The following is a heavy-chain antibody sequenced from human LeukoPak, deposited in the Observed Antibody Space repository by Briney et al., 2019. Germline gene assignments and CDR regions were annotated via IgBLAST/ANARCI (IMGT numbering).Heavy chain of an antibody. D-gene: IGHD3-10*01. CDR2: ISGSGGST. J-gene: IGHJ6*02. Sequence: GGSLRLSCAGSGFTVTSNYMSWVRLAPGKGLEWVSGISGSGGSTYYADSVKGRFTSSRDNSNNTLYVQMNSLRVEDTAVYYCAKSGGLSGSGRLAMDVWGQGTTATVSS. V-gene: IGHV3-23*01. CDR1: GFTVTSNY. CDR3: AKSGGLSGSGRLAMDV.